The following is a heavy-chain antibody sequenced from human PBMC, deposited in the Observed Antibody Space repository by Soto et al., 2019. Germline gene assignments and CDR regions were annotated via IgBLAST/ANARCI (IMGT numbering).Heavy chain of an antibody. J-gene: IGHJ6*02. CDR3: ARGYEVYYYYYGMYV. V-gene: IGHV1-8*01. CDR2: MNPNSGNT. Sequence: ASVKVSCKASGYTFTSYDINWVRQATGQGLEWMGWMNPNSGNTGYAQKFQGRVTMTRNTSISTAYMELSSLRSEDTAVYYCARGYEVYYYYYGMYVWGQGITVTVSS. D-gene: IGHD5-12*01. CDR1: GYTFTSYD.